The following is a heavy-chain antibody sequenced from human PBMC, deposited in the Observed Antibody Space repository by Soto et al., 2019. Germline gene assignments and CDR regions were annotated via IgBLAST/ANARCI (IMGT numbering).Heavy chain of an antibody. CDR3: ASTPGGCSGGSCPYYYDGMDV. CDR1: GGTFSSYA. CDR2: IIPIFGTA. Sequence: QVQLVQSGAEVKKPGSSVKVSCKASGGTFSSYAISWVRQAPGQGLEWMGGIIPIFGTANYAQKFQGRVTIPADKTTSTAYMELSSLRSEDTAVYYCASTPGGCSGGSCPYYYDGMDVWGQGTTVTVSS. V-gene: IGHV1-69*14. D-gene: IGHD2-15*01. J-gene: IGHJ6*02.